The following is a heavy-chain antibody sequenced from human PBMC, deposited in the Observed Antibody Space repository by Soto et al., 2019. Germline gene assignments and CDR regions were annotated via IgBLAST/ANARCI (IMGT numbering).Heavy chain of an antibody. Sequence: QVEMVASGGGVVQPGRPLRLSCAVSGLTFSDYGMHWVRQAPARGPEWVALVRDDGSRTYYAASVRGRFTISRDNSKNIFYLQMSCLRADDTAMYYCATSTATDAFDIWGQGTMVTVSS. CDR1: GLTFSDYG. V-gene: IGHV3-33*01. J-gene: IGHJ3*02. CDR2: VRDDGSRT. CDR3: ATSTATDAFDI.